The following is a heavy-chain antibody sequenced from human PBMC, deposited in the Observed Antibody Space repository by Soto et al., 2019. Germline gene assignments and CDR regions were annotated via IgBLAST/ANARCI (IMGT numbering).Heavy chain of an antibody. J-gene: IGHJ6*02. CDR2: IYYSGST. CDR3: ARELGMLYYYYGMDV. Sequence: SETLSLTCTVSGGSISSGGYYWSWIRQHPGKGLEWIGYIYYSGSTYYNPSLKSRVTISVDTSKNQFSLKLSSVTAADTAVYYCARELGMLYYYYGMDVWGQGTTVTVS. D-gene: IGHD7-27*01. V-gene: IGHV4-31*03. CDR1: GGSISSGGYY.